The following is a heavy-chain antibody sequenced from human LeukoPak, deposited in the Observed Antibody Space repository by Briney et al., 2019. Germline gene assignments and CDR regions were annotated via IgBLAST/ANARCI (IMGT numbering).Heavy chain of an antibody. CDR3: ARGLGDSSGYYYSDY. D-gene: IGHD3-22*01. Sequence: SVKVSCKTSGGTFCTYAISWVRQAPGQGLEWMGGIIPIFGTGNYAQKFQGRVTITADESTSTAYMELSSLRSEDTAVYYCARGLGDSSGYYYSDYWGQGTLVTVSS. J-gene: IGHJ4*02. V-gene: IGHV1-69*13. CDR1: GGTFCTYA. CDR2: IIPIFGTG.